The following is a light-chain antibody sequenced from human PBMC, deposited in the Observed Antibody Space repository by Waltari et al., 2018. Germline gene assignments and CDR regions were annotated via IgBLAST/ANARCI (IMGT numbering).Light chain of an antibody. CDR3: QQSYRTPLYT. CDR2: GAS. V-gene: IGKV1-39*01. Sequence: DIQMTQSPSSLSASIGDSVTISCRASQGIGTYLNWYRQRPGKAPELLIYGASSLHSGVPSRFSGSGSGTDFTLSISSLQADDFATYYCQQSYRTPLYTFGQGTKLDIK. CDR1: QGIGTY. J-gene: IGKJ2*01.